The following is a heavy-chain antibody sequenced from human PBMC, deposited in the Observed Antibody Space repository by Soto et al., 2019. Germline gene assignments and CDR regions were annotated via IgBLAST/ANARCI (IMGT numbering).Heavy chain of an antibody. J-gene: IGHJ4*02. CDR2: ISYDGSDK. CDR3: AKERSSGWSFDY. V-gene: IGHV3-30*12. Sequence: PGGSLRLSCAASGFTFSDYGMHWVRQAPGKGLEWVALISYDGSDKDYADSVKGRFTISRDNSKNTLYLQMNSLRAEDTAVFYCAKERSSGWSFDYWGQGTLVTVSS. D-gene: IGHD6-19*01. CDR1: GFTFSDYG.